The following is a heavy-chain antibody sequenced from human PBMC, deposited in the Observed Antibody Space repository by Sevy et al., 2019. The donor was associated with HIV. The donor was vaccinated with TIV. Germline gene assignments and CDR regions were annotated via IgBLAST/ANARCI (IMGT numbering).Heavy chain of an antibody. Sequence: GGSQRLSCAASGFTFSSYAMHWVRQAPGKGLEWVAVISYDGNNKYHADSVKDRFTISRDNSKNTLYLQMNSLRAEDTAVYYCARDGSSGGLFLKDYYSFGMDVWGQGTTVTVSS. D-gene: IGHD3-16*01. J-gene: IGHJ6*01. CDR1: GFTFSSYA. V-gene: IGHV3-30*04. CDR2: ISYDGNNK. CDR3: ARDGSSGGLFLKDYYSFGMDV.